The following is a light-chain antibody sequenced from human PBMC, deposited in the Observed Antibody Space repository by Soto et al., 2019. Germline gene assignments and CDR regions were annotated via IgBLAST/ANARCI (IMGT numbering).Light chain of an antibody. Sequence: DIQMTQFPSTLSASVGDRVTITCRASQSITNWLAWYQQKPGKAPKLLIYDASSLESGVPSRFSGSGSGTEFPLTISSLQPDDFATYYCQQYNSYSPLTFGPGTKVDIK. CDR1: QSITNW. CDR2: DAS. V-gene: IGKV1-5*01. CDR3: QQYNSYSPLT. J-gene: IGKJ3*01.